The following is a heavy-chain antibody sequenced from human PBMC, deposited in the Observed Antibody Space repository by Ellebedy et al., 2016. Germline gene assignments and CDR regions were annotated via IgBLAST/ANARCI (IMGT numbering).Heavy chain of an antibody. J-gene: IGHJ5*02. D-gene: IGHD2-15*01. CDR3: ARDDCSGGSCFFDP. Sequence: GGSLRLSCAASGFTFIGYGMHWVRHTPGKGLEWVAVIWYDGSKKYYADSVKGRFTISRDNSKNTLYLQMNSLRAEDTAVYYCARDDCSGGSCFFDPWGQGTLVTVSS. CDR1: GFTFIGYG. V-gene: IGHV3-33*01. CDR2: IWYDGSKK.